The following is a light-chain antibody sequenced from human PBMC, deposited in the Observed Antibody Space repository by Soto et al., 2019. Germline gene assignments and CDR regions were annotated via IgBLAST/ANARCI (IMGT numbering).Light chain of an antibody. CDR2: GAS. CDR1: QSVSSSQ. J-gene: IGKJ5*01. Sequence: EIVLTQSPGTLSLSPGEGATLSCRAGQSVSSSQLAWFQQKPGQAPRLLVYGASSRATGIPDRFSGSVSGTDFTLAISRLEPEDFAVYYCQHYGGAPLTFGQGTRVEIK. CDR3: QHYGGAPLT. V-gene: IGKV3-20*01.